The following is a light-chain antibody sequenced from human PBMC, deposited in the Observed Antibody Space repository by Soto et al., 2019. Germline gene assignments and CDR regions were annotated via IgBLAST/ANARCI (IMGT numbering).Light chain of an antibody. Sequence: EIVLTQSPGTLSLSPGERATLSCRASQSVSSSYLAWYQQKPGQAPRLLIYGASSRATGIPDRFSGSGSGTDFTLTISRLEPEDFAVYYCQQYGSSPSTFGQGPRW. CDR2: GAS. J-gene: IGKJ2*01. CDR3: QQYGSSPST. V-gene: IGKV3-20*01. CDR1: QSVSSSY.